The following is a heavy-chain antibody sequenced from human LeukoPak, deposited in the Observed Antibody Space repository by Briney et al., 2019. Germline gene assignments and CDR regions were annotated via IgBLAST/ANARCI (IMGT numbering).Heavy chain of an antibody. Sequence: SETLSLTCTVSGGSISSYYWCWIRQPAGKGLEWIGRIYTSGSTNYNPSLKSRVTMSVDTSKDQFSLKLSSVTAADTAVYYCARSAEDLYYDFWSGYPPYNWFDPWGQGTLVTVSS. V-gene: IGHV4-4*07. CDR1: GGSISSYY. J-gene: IGHJ5*02. CDR2: IYTSGST. CDR3: ARSAEDLYYDFWSGYPPYNWFDP. D-gene: IGHD3-3*01.